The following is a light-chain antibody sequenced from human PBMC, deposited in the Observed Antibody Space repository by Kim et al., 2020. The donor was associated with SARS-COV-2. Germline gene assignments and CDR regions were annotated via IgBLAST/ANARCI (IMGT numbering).Light chain of an antibody. CDR2: GAS. Sequence: LSPGGRETLSCGASQNVNSYLAWYQQKPGQAPRLLIYGASYRASGIPDRFSGSGSWTDFTLTISRLEPEDFAVYYCQQYGSSSVTFGGGTKVDIK. V-gene: IGKV3-20*01. CDR1: QNVNSY. CDR3: QQYGSSSVT. J-gene: IGKJ4*01.